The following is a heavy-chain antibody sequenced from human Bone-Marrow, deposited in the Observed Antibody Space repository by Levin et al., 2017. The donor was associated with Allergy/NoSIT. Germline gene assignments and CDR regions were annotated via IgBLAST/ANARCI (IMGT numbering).Heavy chain of an antibody. D-gene: IGHD3-22*01. CDR3: ASLDLDGSGHPLDY. J-gene: IGHJ4*02. V-gene: IGHV5-51*01. CDR1: GYRFTSYW. Sequence: GESLKISCKGSGYRFTSYWIGWVRQMPGKGLEWMGMIFPGDSDTRYSPSFQGQVTISADQSVSTAYVQWSSLQAPDTPMSYCASLDLDGSGHPLDYWGEGTLVTVSS. CDR2: IFPGDSDT.